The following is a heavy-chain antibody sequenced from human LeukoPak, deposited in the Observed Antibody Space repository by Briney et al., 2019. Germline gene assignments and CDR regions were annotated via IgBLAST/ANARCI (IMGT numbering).Heavy chain of an antibody. CDR2: IKQDGSEK. D-gene: IGHD2-21*02. J-gene: IGHJ6*03. V-gene: IGHV3-7*01. Sequence: PGGSLRLSCAASGFSFSSYWMSWVRQASGKGLEWVANIKQDGSEKDYVDSVKGRFTISRDNAKNSLYLQMNSLRAEDTAVYYCAKVMFVVTAPSHMDVWGKGTTVTISS. CDR3: AKVMFVVTAPSHMDV. CDR1: GFSFSSYW.